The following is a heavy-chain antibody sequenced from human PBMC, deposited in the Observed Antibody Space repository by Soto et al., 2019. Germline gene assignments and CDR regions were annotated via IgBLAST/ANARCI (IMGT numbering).Heavy chain of an antibody. CDR3: AKDTDDGDFDAFDI. J-gene: IGHJ3*02. D-gene: IGHD4-17*01. CDR2: ISWNSGSI. Sequence: GGSLRLSCAASGFTFDDYAMHWVRQAPGKGLEWVSGISWNSGSIGYADSVKGRFTISRDNAKNSLYLQMNSLRAEDTALYYCAKDTDDGDFDAFDIWGQGTMVTVSS. V-gene: IGHV3-9*01. CDR1: GFTFDDYA.